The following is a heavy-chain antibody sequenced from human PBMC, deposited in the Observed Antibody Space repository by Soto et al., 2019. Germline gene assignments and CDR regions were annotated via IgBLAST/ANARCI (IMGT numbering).Heavy chain of an antibody. CDR3: AKDLTMSFMVDGMDV. J-gene: IGHJ6*02. CDR2: ISYDGSNK. CDR1: GFTFSSYG. Sequence: GGSLRLSCAASGFTFSSYGMHWVRQAPGKGLEWVAVISYDGSNKYYADSVKGRFTISRDNSKNTLYLQMNSLRAEDTAVYYCAKDLTMSFMVDGMDVWGHVTTVTVSS. V-gene: IGHV3-30*18. D-gene: IGHD3-10*02.